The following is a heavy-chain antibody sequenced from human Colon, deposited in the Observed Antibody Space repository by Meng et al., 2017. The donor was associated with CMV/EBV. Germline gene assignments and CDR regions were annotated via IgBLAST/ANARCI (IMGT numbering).Heavy chain of an antibody. Sequence: GGSLRLSCAASGFSVTSNYMSWVRQAPGKGLEWVSVFYSDGRTKYTDSVKGRFTMSRDTSKNTLYLQMNSLRAEDTAVYYCAREKSGYDYNDAFDIWGQGTMVTVSS. J-gene: IGHJ3*02. CDR1: GFSVTSNY. CDR2: FYSDGRT. CDR3: AREKSGYDYNDAFDI. V-gene: IGHV3-53*01. D-gene: IGHD5-12*01.